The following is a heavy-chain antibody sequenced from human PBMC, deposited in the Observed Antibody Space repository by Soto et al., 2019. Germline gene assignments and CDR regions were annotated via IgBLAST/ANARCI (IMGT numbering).Heavy chain of an antibody. CDR2: IYYSGIK. V-gene: IGHV4-59*01. CDR1: GGSITNRY. D-gene: IGHD2-8*01. CDR3: ARGGLGYCTKGVCPPFDF. Sequence: QVQLQESGPGLVMPSETLSLTCSVSGGSITNRYWSWIRQPPGKGLEWIGYIYYSGIKKYNPSLTTRVPITVDMSKNQFSLKLGSVTAADTALYYCARGGLGYCTKGVCPPFDFWGQGTLVTVSS. J-gene: IGHJ4*02.